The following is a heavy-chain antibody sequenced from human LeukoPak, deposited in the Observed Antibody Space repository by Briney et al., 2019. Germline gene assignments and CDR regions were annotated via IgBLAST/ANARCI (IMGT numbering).Heavy chain of an antibody. Sequence: SETLSLTCTVSGGSISSYYWSWIRQPAGKGLEWIGRIYTSGTTHYNPSLKSRVTMSVDTSKNQFSLKLSSVTAADTAVYYCARDRGSSGYYYFDYWGQGTLVTVSS. CDR3: ARDRGSSGYYYFDY. CDR1: GGSISSYY. V-gene: IGHV4-4*07. J-gene: IGHJ4*02. D-gene: IGHD3-22*01. CDR2: IYTSGTT.